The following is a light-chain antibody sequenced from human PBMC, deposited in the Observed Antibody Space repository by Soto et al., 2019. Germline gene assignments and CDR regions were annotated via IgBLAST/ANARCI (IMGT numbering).Light chain of an antibody. CDR2: AAS. V-gene: IGKV1-9*01. J-gene: IGKJ2*01. Sequence: DIQLTQSPSFLSASVGDRVTITCRASQGIGSYLAWYQQKPGKAPKLLIYAASTLQGGVPSRFSGSGSGTEFTLTISSLQPDDLATYCCQHLNSLPPYTFGQGTKLEIK. CDR1: QGIGSY. CDR3: QHLNSLPPYT.